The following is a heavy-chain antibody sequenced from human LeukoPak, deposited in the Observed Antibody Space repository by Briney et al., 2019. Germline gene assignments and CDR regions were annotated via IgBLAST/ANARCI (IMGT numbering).Heavy chain of an antibody. CDR3: ARDGHGDYLFDY. CDR2: ISASADRT. Sequence: GGSLRLSCAASGFTFSTYAMTWVRQAPGKGLEWVSSISASADRTYYADSVKGRFTISRDNAKNSLYLQMNSLRDEDTAVYYCARDGHGDYLFDYWGQGTLVTVSS. CDR1: GFTFSTYA. J-gene: IGHJ4*02. D-gene: IGHD4-17*01. V-gene: IGHV3-23*01.